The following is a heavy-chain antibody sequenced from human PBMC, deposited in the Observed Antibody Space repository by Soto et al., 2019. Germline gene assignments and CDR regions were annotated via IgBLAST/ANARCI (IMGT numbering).Heavy chain of an antibody. D-gene: IGHD1-20*01. CDR3: AGISGCARRTRAACDC. V-gene: IGHV4-59*01. Sequence: SETLSLTCTVSGGSISSYYWSWIRQPPGKGLEWIGYIYYSGSTNYNPSLKSRVTISVDTSKNQFSLKLSSVTAADTAVYYCAGISGCARRTRAACDCWGQGTLVTVSS. CDR2: IYYSGST. CDR1: GGSISSYY. J-gene: IGHJ4*02.